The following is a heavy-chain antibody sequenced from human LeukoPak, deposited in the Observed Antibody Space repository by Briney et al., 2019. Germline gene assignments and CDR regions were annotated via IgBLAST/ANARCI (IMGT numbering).Heavy chain of an antibody. CDR3: ARGARIVLMVYAKNWFGP. J-gene: IGHJ5*02. Sequence: PSETLSLTCAVYGGSFSGYYWSWIRQPPGKGLEWIGEINHSGSTNYNPSLKSRVTISVDTSKNQFSLKLSSVTAADTAVYYCARGARIVLMVYAKNWFGPWGQGTLVTVSS. V-gene: IGHV4-34*01. CDR1: GGSFSGYY. CDR2: INHSGST. D-gene: IGHD2-8*01.